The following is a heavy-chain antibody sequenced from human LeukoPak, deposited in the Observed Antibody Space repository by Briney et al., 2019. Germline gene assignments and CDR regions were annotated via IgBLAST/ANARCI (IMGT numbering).Heavy chain of an antibody. J-gene: IGHJ4*02. Sequence: PGGSLRLSCAASGFTFSSYSMNWVRQAPGKGLEWVSSISSSSSYIYYADSVKGRFTISRDNAKNSLYLQMNSLRAEDTAVYYCARARVATLIAAAGPFDYWGQGTLVTVSS. CDR2: ISSSSSYI. CDR1: GFTFSSYS. D-gene: IGHD6-13*01. V-gene: IGHV3-21*01. CDR3: ARARVATLIAAAGPFDY.